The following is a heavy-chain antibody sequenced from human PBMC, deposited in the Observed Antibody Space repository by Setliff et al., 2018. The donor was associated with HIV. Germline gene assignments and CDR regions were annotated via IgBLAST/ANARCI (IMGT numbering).Heavy chain of an antibody. CDR1: GFTFSTYW. D-gene: IGHD1-26*01. Sequence: PGESLRLSCAASGFTFSTYWMSWVRQAPGKGLEWVANIKQDGSEKNYMDSVKGRFTISRDNAKNSLYLQMNSLRVEDTAGYYCATDCAVVGGTGSLDSWGQGTLVTVSS. V-gene: IGHV3-7*05. CDR2: IKQDGSEK. J-gene: IGHJ4*02. CDR3: ATDCAVVGGTGSLDS.